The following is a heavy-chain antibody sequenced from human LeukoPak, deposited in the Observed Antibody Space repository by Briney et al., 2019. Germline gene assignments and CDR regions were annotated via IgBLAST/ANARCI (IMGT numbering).Heavy chain of an antibody. CDR3: ARDLYYGSGSYYNTPDVGYYYYMDV. D-gene: IGHD3-10*01. Sequence: SETLSLTCTVSGGSISSYYWSWIRQPPGKGLEGIGYIYYSGSTNYNPSLKSRVTISVDTSKNQFSLKLSSVTAADTAVYYCARDLYYGSGSYYNTPDVGYYYYMDVWGKGTTVTVSS. CDR1: GGSISSYY. CDR2: IYYSGST. V-gene: IGHV4-59*01. J-gene: IGHJ6*03.